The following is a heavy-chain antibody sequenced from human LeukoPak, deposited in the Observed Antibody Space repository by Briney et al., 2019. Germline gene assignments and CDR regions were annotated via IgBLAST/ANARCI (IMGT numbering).Heavy chain of an antibody. D-gene: IGHD1-1*01. Sequence: ASVKVSCETSGYTFSSYGYNWVRQAPGQGLEWMGWISAYNGNTKYAQKFQDRVTMTTVTSTSTAYMELRSLTFDDTAVYYRARAKTLEPRPSKAFDIWGQGTMVTVSS. J-gene: IGHJ3*02. V-gene: IGHV1-18*01. CDR2: ISAYNGNT. CDR1: GYTFSSYG. CDR3: ARAKTLEPRPSKAFDI.